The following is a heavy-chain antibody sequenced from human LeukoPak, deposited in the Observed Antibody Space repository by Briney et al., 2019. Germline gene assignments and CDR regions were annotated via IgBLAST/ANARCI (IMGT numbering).Heavy chain of an antibody. V-gene: IGHV3-7*03. CDR3: ARGKTTVTPGYFDY. CDR2: IKQDGSEG. J-gene: IGHJ4*02. Sequence: GGSLRLSCVGSGFTFSSYGMSWVRQAPGKGLEWVANIKQDGSEGYYVDSVKGRFTISRDNAKNSLYLQMNSLRAEDTAVYYCARGKTTVTPGYFDYGGQGNLVTVSP. D-gene: IGHD4-17*01. CDR1: GFTFSSYG.